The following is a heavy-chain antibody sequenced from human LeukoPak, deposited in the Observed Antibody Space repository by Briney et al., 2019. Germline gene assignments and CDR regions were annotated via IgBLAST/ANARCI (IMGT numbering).Heavy chain of an antibody. Sequence: GGSLRLSCAASGFTFSSYWMHWVRQAPGKGLVWVSRIDSDGSSTNYADSVKGRFTISRDNAKNTLYLQMNSLRAEDTAVYYCARADSGYYGDAFDIWGQGTMVTVSS. CDR2: IDSDGSST. CDR3: ARADSGYYGDAFDI. J-gene: IGHJ3*02. CDR1: GFTFSSYW. V-gene: IGHV3-74*01. D-gene: IGHD3-22*01.